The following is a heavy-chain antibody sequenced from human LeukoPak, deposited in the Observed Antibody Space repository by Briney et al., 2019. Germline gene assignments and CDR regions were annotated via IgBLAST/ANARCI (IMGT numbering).Heavy chain of an antibody. CDR3: ARVGVSYDILTGYFDY. J-gene: IGHJ4*02. D-gene: IGHD3-9*01. Sequence: SVKVSCKASGGTFSSYAISWVRQAPGQGLEWMGGIIPIFGTANYAQKFQGRVTITADESTSTAYMELSSLRSEDTAAYYCARVGVSYDILTGYFDYWGQGTLVTVSS. V-gene: IGHV1-69*01. CDR1: GGTFSSYA. CDR2: IIPIFGTA.